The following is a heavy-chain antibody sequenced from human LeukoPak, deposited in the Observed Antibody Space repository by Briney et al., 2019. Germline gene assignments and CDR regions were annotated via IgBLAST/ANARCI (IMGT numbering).Heavy chain of an antibody. CDR3: ARGRGLDI. Sequence: GGSLRLSCAASGFTFNLYWMSWVRQAPGKGLEWVANIKHDGSEKNYLDSVKGRFTISRDNAKNSLYLQMNSLRAEDTAVYYCARGRGLDIWGQGTMVTVSS. V-gene: IGHV3-7*01. CDR1: GFTFNLYW. CDR2: IKHDGSEK. J-gene: IGHJ3*02.